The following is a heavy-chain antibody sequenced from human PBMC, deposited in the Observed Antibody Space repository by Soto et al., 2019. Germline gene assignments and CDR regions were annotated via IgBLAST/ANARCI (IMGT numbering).Heavy chain of an antibody. CDR3: ARTSPLGYCSGGSCYFLDY. J-gene: IGHJ4*02. CDR1: GYTFTGYY. D-gene: IGHD2-15*01. Sequence: SVKVSCKASGYTFTGYYMHWGRQAPVRGLEWMGWINPNSGGTNYAQKFQGRVTMTRDTSISTAYMELSRLRSDDTAVYYCARTSPLGYCSGGSCYFLDYWGQGTLVTVSS. CDR2: INPNSGGT. V-gene: IGHV1-2*02.